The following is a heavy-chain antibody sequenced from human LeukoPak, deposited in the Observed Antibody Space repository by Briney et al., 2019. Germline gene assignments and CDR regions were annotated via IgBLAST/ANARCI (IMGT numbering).Heavy chain of an antibody. V-gene: IGHV4-59*01. Sequence: SETLSLTCTVSGGSISSYYWSWIRQPPGKGLEWIGYIYYSGSTNYNPSLKSRVTISVDTSKNQFSLKLSSVTAADTAVYYCARDRGDYDSSGYYGYFDYWGQGALVTVSS. CDR3: ARDRGDYDSSGYYGYFDY. CDR1: GGSISSYY. D-gene: IGHD3-22*01. CDR2: IYYSGST. J-gene: IGHJ4*02.